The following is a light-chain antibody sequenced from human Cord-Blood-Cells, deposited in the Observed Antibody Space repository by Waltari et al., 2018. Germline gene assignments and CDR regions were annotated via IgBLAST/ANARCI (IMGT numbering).Light chain of an antibody. V-gene: IGLV5-45*03. Sequence: QAVLTQPSSLSASPGASASLTCTLRSGINVGTYRIYWYQQKPGSPPQNLLRYKSDSDKQQGSGVPSRFSGSKDASANAGILLISGLQSEDEADYYCMIWHSSAWVFGGGTKLTVL. CDR2: YKSDSDK. CDR3: MIWHSSAWV. J-gene: IGLJ3*02. CDR1: SGINVGTYR.